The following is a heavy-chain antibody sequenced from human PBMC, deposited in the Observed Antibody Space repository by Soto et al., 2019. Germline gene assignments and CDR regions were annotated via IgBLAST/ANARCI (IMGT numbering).Heavy chain of an antibody. CDR2: INPSGGST. J-gene: IGHJ4*02. V-gene: IGHV1-46*01. CDR1: GYTFTSYY. CDR3: ARGTQPLLRVERGYSGYEDY. D-gene: IGHD5-12*01. Sequence: ASVKVSCKASGYTFTSYYMHWVRQAPGQGLEWMGIINPSGGSTSYAQKFQGRVTMTRDTSTSTVYMELSSLRSEDTAVYYCARGTQPLLRVERGYSGYEDYWGQGTLVTVSS.